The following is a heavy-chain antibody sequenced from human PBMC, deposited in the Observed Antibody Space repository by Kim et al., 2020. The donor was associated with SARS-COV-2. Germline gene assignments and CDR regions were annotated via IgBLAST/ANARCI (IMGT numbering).Heavy chain of an antibody. D-gene: IGHD5-12*01. J-gene: IGHJ4*02. Sequence: TYYADSVKGRFTISKDNSKNTLFLQMNSRRADDTAVYFCAIGASGISPCDNWGQGTLVTVSS. CDR3: AIGASGISPCDN. V-gene: IGHV3-53*01. CDR2: T.